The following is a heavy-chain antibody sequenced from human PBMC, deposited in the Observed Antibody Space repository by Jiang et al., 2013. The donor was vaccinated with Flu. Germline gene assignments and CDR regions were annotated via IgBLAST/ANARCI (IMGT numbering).Heavy chain of an antibody. Sequence: EVKKPGESLKISCKGSGYSFSSYWIVWVRQMPGKGLEWMGIIYPGDSDTRYSPSFQGQVTISADKSISTAYLQWSSLKASDTAMYYCARHVTGTTFGDWFDPWGQGTLVTVSS. J-gene: IGHJ5*02. CDR2: IYPGDSDT. V-gene: IGHV5-51*01. CDR3: ARHVTGTTFGDWFDP. D-gene: IGHD1-7*01. CDR1: GYSFSSYW.